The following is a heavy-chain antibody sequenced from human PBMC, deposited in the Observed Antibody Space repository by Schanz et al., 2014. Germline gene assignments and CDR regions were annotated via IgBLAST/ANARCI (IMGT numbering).Heavy chain of an antibody. D-gene: IGHD1-1*01. CDR2: ITGASDHI. J-gene: IGHJ4*02. CDR3: ARDRRNADLDY. Sequence: EVQLVESGGGLVQPGGSLRLSCAASGFIFGSSVMAWVRQAPGKGLEWVSGITGASDHIDYADSVKGRFTISRDNAKNSLYLEMNSLRAEDTALYYCARDRRNADLDYWGQGTLVTVSS. CDR1: GFIFGSSV. V-gene: IGHV3-23*04.